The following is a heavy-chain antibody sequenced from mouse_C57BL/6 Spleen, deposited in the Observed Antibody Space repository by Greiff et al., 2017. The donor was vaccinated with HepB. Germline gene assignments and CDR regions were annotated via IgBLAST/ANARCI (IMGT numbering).Heavy chain of an antibody. J-gene: IGHJ3*01. CDR3: ASDYSNYWFAY. V-gene: IGHV1-64*01. CDR2: IHPNSGST. Sequence: QVQLQQPGAELVKPGASVKLSCKASGYTFTSYWMHWVKQRPGQGLEWIGMIHPNSGSTNYNEKFKSKATLTVDKSSSTAYMQLSSLTSEDSAVYYCASDYSNYWFAYWGQGTLVTVSA. CDR1: GYTFTSYW. D-gene: IGHD2-5*01.